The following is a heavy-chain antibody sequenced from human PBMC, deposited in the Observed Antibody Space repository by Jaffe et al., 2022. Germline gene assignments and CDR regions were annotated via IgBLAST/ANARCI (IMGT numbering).Heavy chain of an antibody. D-gene: IGHD3-22*01. CDR3: ARQPPYYDSSGYYLRWFDP. CDR1: GYSISSGYY. CDR2: IYHSGST. Sequence: QVQLQESGPGLVKPSETLSLTCAVSGYSISSGYYWGWIRQPPGKGLEWIGSIYHSGSTYYNPSLKSRVTISVDTSKNQFSLKLSSVTAADTAVYYCARQPPYYDSSGYYLRWFDPWGQGTLVTVSS. V-gene: IGHV4-38-2*01. J-gene: IGHJ5*02.